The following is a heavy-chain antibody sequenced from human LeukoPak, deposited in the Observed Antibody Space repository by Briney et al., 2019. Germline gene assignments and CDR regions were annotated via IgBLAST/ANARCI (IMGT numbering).Heavy chain of an antibody. J-gene: IGHJ4*02. V-gene: IGHV3-9*01. CDR3: ATLGDVAVSGTDY. CDR1: GFTFSSYA. D-gene: IGHD3-16*01. Sequence: GGSLRLSCAASGFTFSSYAMSWVRQAPGKGLEWVSGISWNSGDIGYADSVKGRFTISRDNAKNSLYLQMKGLRAEDTAVYYCATLGDVAVSGTDYWGQGTLVIVSS. CDR2: ISWNSGDI.